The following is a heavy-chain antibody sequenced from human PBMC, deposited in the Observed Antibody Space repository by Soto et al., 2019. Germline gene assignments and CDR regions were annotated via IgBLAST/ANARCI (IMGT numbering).Heavy chain of an antibody. V-gene: IGHV1-69*01. CDR2: IIPIFGTA. CDR1: GGTFSSYA. CDR3: ASSTGFGGMVRGVIFEFGYYYGMDV. D-gene: IGHD3-10*01. Sequence: QVQLVQSGAEVKKPGSSVKVSCKASGGTFSSYAISWVRQAPGQGLEWMGGIIPIFGTANYAQKVQGRVTIPADECTGTAYMELSSLRSEEMAVYYCASSTGFGGMVRGVIFEFGYYYGMDVWGQGTTVTVSS. J-gene: IGHJ6*02.